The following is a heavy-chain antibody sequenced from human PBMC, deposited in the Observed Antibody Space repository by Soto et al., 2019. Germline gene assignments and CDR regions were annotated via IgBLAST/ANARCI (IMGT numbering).Heavy chain of an antibody. J-gene: IGHJ4*02. CDR1: GFTFSNYW. D-gene: IGHD6-13*01. CDR3: TRDLPEQPHVG. V-gene: IGHV3-74*03. CDR2: INSDGSST. Sequence: EVQLVESGGGLVQPGGSLRLSCAASGFTFSNYWMHWVRQAPGKGLVWVSLINSDGSSTTYDDSVPGRFTISRDNAKNTLFLQMKSLRAEDTAVYYCTRDLPEQPHVGWGQGTLVTVSS.